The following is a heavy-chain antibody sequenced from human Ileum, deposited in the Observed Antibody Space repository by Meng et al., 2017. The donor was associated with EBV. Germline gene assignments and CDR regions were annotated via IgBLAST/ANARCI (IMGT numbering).Heavy chain of an antibody. Sequence: QVQLVQSGAEVKKPGPSLTVARRTSGGTFSTHTFSWVRQAPGQGLEWMGGLIAVFDKTKAAPRFQDRVTFTADESTSTAYMELSRLTFDDTAVYFCARGGRNETLFDDWGPGSLVTVSA. V-gene: IGHV1-69*13. D-gene: IGHD1-14*01. CDR2: LIAVFDKT. J-gene: IGHJ4*02. CDR1: GGTFSTHT. CDR3: ARGGRNETLFDD.